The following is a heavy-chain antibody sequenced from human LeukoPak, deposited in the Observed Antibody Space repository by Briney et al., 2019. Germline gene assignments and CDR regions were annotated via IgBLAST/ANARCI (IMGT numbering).Heavy chain of an antibody. V-gene: IGHV4-34*01. D-gene: IGHD6-19*01. J-gene: IGHJ5*02. Sequence: SETLSLTCAVYGGSFSGYYWSWIRQPPGKGLEWIGVINHSGSTNYNPSLKSRVTISVDTSKNQFSLKLSSVTAADTAVYYCARGHGIAVAGISDWFDPWGQGTLVTVSS. CDR1: GGSFSGYY. CDR2: INHSGST. CDR3: ARGHGIAVAGISDWFDP.